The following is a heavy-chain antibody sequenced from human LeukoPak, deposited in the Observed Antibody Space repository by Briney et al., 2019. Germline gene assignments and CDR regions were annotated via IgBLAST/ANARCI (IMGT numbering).Heavy chain of an antibody. CDR3: ARCRKYYYYMDV. CDR1: GGTFSSYA. Sequence: SVKVSCKASGGTFSSYAISWVRQAPGQGLEWMGGIIPIFGTANYAQKFQGRVTITTDESTSTAYMELSSLRSEDTAMYYCARCRKYYYYMDVWGKGTTVTVSS. CDR2: IIPIFGTA. V-gene: IGHV1-69*05. D-gene: IGHD2-15*01. J-gene: IGHJ6*03.